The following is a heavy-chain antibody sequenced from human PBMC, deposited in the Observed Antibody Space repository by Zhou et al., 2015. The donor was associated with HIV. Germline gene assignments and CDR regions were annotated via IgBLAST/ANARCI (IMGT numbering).Heavy chain of an antibody. Sequence: QVQLVQSGAEVKKPGSSVKVSCKASGGTFSDYSINWVRQAPGQGLEWMGAIVPTLETTNYAPKFQGRLIITADESTSTAYMELTGLRPEDTSIYFCAREHSPSFDFKTRFFDLWGRGHPWSLSP. V-gene: IGHV1-69*12. J-gene: IGHJ2*01. D-gene: IGHD2/OR15-2a*01. CDR3: AREHSPSFDFKTRFFDL. CDR1: GGTFSDYS. CDR2: IVPTLETT.